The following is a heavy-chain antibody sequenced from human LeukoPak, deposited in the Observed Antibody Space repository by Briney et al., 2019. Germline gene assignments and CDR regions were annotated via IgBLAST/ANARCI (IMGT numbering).Heavy chain of an antibody. D-gene: IGHD6-13*01. V-gene: IGHV3-64*01. CDR3: ARDGYSSSWYPKH. CDR1: GFTFISYA. J-gene: IGHJ1*01. Sequence: GGSLRLSCAASGFTFISYAMHWVRQAAGKGLEYVSAISSNGGSTYYANSVKGRFTISRDNSKNTLYLQMGSLRAEDMAVYYCARDGYSSSWYPKHWGQGTLVTVSS. CDR2: ISSNGGST.